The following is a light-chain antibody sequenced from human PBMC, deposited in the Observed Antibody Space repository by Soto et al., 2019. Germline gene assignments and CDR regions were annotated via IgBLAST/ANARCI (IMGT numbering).Light chain of an antibody. Sequence: QSALTQPASVSGSPGQSITISCTGTSSDVGGYNYVSWYHQHPGKAPKVMIYDVSNRPSGVSDRFSGSKSDNTASLTISGLQAEDEADYYCSSSTSSNTYVFGTGTKLTVL. J-gene: IGLJ1*01. V-gene: IGLV2-14*01. CDR3: SSSTSSNTYV. CDR1: SSDVGGYNY. CDR2: DVS.